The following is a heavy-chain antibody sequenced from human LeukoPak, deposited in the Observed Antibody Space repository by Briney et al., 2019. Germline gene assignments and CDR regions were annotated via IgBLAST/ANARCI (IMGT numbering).Heavy chain of an antibody. CDR2: ISGSGGST. V-gene: IGHV3-23*01. D-gene: IGHD3-22*01. J-gene: IGHJ4*02. Sequence: GGSLRLSCAASGFTFSSYAMSWVRQAPGKGLEWVSAISGSGGSTYYADSVKGRFTISRDNAKNSLYLQMNSLRAEDTAVYYCASEADYYDSSGYYPLIDYWGQGTLVTVSS. CDR3: ASEADYYDSSGYYPLIDY. CDR1: GFTFSSYA.